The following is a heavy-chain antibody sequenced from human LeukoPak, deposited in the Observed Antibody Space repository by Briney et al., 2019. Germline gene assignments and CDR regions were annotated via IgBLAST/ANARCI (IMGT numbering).Heavy chain of an antibody. CDR3: AKYQAFHLDY. D-gene: IGHD2-2*01. Sequence: GGSLRLSCAASGFTFSSYAMSWVRQAPGKGLEWVSAISGSGGSTYYADSVKGRFTISRDNSKNTLYLQTNSLSAEDTAVYYCAKYQAFHLDYWGQGTLVTVSS. J-gene: IGHJ4*02. CDR2: ISGSGGST. CDR1: GFTFSSYA. V-gene: IGHV3-23*01.